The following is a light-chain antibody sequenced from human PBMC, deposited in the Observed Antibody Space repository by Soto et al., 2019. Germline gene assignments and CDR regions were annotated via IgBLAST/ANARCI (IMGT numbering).Light chain of an antibody. Sequence: QSVLTQPPSASGTPGQRVTISCSGSSSNIGSNYVYWYQQLPGTAPKLLIYTNNQRPSGVPDRFSGSKSGTSASLAISGLRSEDEADYYCAARDDSLSGAVFGGGTQLTVL. CDR1: SSNIGSNY. J-gene: IGLJ7*01. CDR2: TNN. CDR3: AARDDSLSGAV. V-gene: IGLV1-47*01.